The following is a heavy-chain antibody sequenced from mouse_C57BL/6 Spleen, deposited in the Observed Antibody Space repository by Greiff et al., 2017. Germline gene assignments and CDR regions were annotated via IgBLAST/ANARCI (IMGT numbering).Heavy chain of an antibody. CDR3: ARRGYYGAGSFDY. Sequence: EVQLVESGGGLVQPGGSLKLSCAASGFTFSDYYMYWVRQTPEKRLEWVAYISNGGGSTYYPDTVKGRFTISRDNAKNTLYLQMSRLKSEDTAMYYCARRGYYGAGSFDYWGQGTTLTVSS. CDR1: GFTFSDYY. CDR2: ISNGGGST. D-gene: IGHD1-1*01. V-gene: IGHV5-12*01. J-gene: IGHJ2*01.